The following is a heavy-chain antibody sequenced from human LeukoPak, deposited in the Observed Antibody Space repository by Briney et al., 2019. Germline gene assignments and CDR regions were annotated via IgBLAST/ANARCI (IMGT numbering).Heavy chain of an antibody. CDR1: GFTLSNYA. D-gene: IGHD2-2*01. V-gene: IGHV3-30*04. CDR3: ARPPKDIIIVPAAPLDY. Sequence: GGSLRLSCAASGFTLSNYAIHWVRQAPGKGLEWVALISYDGRSKYYADSVKGRFTVSRDKSKNTLFLQMNSLNAEDTAVYYCARPPKDIIIVPAAPLDYWGQGTLVTVSS. CDR2: ISYDGRSK. J-gene: IGHJ4*02.